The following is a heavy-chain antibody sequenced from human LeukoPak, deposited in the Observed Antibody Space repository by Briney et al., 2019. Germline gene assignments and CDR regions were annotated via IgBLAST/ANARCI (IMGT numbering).Heavy chain of an antibody. J-gene: IGHJ3*02. CDR3: ANDWDYYDSSGRWGAFDI. CDR1: GFIFDDYA. CDR2: ISWNSGSI. V-gene: IGHV3-9*01. D-gene: IGHD3-22*01. Sequence: GGSLRLSCAASGFIFDDYAMHWVRQAPGKGLEGVSGISWNSGSIEYADSVKGRFTISRDNAKKSLFLQMNSLRAEDTALYYCANDWDYYDSSGRWGAFDIWGQGTMVTVS.